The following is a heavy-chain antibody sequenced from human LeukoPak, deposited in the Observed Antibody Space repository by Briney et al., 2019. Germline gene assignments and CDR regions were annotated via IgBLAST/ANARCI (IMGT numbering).Heavy chain of an antibody. CDR3: ASGSGWFSFDS. D-gene: IGHD6-19*01. CDR2: ISSSSGTI. V-gene: IGHV3-11*04. CDR1: GFSFSDYC. Sequence: GGSLRLSCAASGFSFSDYCMSWIRQAPGKGLEWLSYISSSSGTIYYADSVKGRFTISRDNAQNSLFLQMNSLRAEDTAVYFCASGSGWFSFDSWGQGTLVTVSS. J-gene: IGHJ4*02.